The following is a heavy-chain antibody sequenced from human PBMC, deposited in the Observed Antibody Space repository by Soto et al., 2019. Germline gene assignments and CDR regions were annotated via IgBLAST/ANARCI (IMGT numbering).Heavy chain of an antibody. V-gene: IGHV1-69*13. CDR1: GGTFSSYA. J-gene: IGHJ5*02. D-gene: IGHD6-6*01. CDR3: SMLTSIADPLGWFDP. Sequence: SSVKVSCKASGGTFSSYAISWVRQAPGQGLEWMGGIIPIFGTANYAQKFQGRVTITADESTSTAYMELSSLRSEDTAVYYCSMLTSIADPLGWFDPWGQGTLVTVSS. CDR2: IIPIFGTA.